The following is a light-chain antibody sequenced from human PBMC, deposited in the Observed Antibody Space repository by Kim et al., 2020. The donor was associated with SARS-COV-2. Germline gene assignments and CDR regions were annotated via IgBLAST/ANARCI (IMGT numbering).Light chain of an antibody. CDR3: ATWDDRLDVWM. CDR1: SSNIGRNT. V-gene: IGLV1-44*01. J-gene: IGLJ3*02. CDR2: TDD. Sequence: QPPSASGTPGQRVTISCSGSSSNIGRNTVNWYQQFPGTAPQLLIDTDDRRPSGVSDRVSCSKSGTSASLAISALRSEDEADYYCATWDDRLDVWMFGGGTQLTVL.